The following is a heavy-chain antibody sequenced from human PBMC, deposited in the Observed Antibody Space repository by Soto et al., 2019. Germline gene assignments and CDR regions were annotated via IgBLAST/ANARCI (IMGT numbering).Heavy chain of an antibody. CDR2: IYNTGST. CDR3: ARAEFNSVWFPFDS. V-gene: IGHV4-30-4*01. D-gene: IGHD3-10*01. CDR1: GVSMNSGDNF. Sequence: SETLSLTCTVSGVSMNSGDNFWSWIRQPPGKGLEGMGYIYNTGSTNYNPSLNRRITMSVDMSKNQFSLRLTSVTAADTALYFCARAEFNSVWFPFDSWGQGAPVT. J-gene: IGHJ4*02.